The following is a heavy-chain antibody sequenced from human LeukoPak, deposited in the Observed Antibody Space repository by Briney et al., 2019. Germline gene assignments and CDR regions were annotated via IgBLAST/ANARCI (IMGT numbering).Heavy chain of an antibody. V-gene: IGHV1-2*02. D-gene: IGHD3-22*01. Sequence: ASVKVSCKASGYTFTGYYMHWVRQAPGQGLEWMGWINPNGGGTNYAQKFQGRVTMTRDTSISTAYMELSRLRSDDTAVYYCARVSGYYDSSGYPFFDYWGQGTLVTVSS. CDR2: INPNGGGT. CDR1: GYTFTGYY. J-gene: IGHJ4*02. CDR3: ARVSGYYDSSGYPFFDY.